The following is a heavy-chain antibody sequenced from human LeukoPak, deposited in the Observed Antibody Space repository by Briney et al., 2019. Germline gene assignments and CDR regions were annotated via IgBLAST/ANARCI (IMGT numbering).Heavy chain of an antibody. D-gene: IGHD2-15*01. CDR2: IKLDASEK. CDR1: GFTFSSYW. Sequence: WGSLRLSCAASGFTFSSYWMSWVRQPPGNGLEWVDNIKLDASEKYYVDSVKVRFTISRYNVKNSLALQMNSLRAEDTAVYYCARGSADPDYWGKGTLVTVSS. CDR3: ARGSADPDY. J-gene: IGHJ4*02. V-gene: IGHV3-7*01.